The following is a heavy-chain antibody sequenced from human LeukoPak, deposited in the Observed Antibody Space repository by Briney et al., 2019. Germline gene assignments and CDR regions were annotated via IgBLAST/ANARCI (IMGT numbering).Heavy chain of an antibody. V-gene: IGHV3-7*05. Sequence: QPGGSLRLSCAASGFTVSSNYMNWVRQAPGKGLEWVANIKQDGSEKYYVDSVKGRFTISRDNAKRSLDLQLNSLRAEDTAIYYCARILSIDQSYYFDYWGQGTLVTVSS. CDR3: ARILSIDQSYYFDY. CDR2: IKQDGSEK. CDR1: GFTVSSNY. J-gene: IGHJ4*02.